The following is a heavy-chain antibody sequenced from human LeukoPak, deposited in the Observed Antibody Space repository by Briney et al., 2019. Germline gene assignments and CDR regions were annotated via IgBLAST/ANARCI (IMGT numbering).Heavy chain of an antibody. CDR2: ISSTGSTI. V-gene: IGHV3-48*03. CDR1: GFTFSSYE. D-gene: IGHD4-17*01. Sequence: GGSLRLSCAASGFTFSSYEMNWVRQAPGKGLEWVSYISSTGSTIYYAESVKGRFTVSRDNAQNSLHLQMNSLRAEDTAVYYCASNVTTTPITTGGAFNIWGQGTMVTVSS. J-gene: IGHJ3*02. CDR3: ASNVTTTPITTGGAFNI.